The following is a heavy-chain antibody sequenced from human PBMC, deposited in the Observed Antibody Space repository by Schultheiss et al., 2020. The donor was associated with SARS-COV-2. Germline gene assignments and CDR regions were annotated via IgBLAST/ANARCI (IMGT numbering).Heavy chain of an antibody. J-gene: IGHJ6*03. CDR1: GGSISSYY. V-gene: IGHV4-59*08. CDR2: IYYSVST. Sequence: SETLSLTCTVSGGSISSYYWSWIRQPPGKGLEWIGYIYYSVSTNYNPSLKSRVTISVDTSKNQFSLKLSSVTAADTAVYYCARALDTAMVFYYYMDVWGKGTTVTVSS. CDR3: ARALDTAMVFYYYMDV. D-gene: IGHD5-18*01.